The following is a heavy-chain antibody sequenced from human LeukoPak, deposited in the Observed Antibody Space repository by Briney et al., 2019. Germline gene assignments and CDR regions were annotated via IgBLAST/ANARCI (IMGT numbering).Heavy chain of an antibody. V-gene: IGHV4-31*03. D-gene: IGHD3-22*01. Sequence: SETLSLTCTVSGGSISSGGYYWSWIRQHPGKGLEWIGYIYYSRSTYYNPSLKSRVTISVDTSKNQFSLKLSSVTAADTAVYYCARTAKPRGPYYYDSSGYYDYWGQGTLVTVSS. CDR2: IYYSRST. CDR1: GGSISSGGYY. J-gene: IGHJ4*02. CDR3: ARTAKPRGPYYYDSSGYYDY.